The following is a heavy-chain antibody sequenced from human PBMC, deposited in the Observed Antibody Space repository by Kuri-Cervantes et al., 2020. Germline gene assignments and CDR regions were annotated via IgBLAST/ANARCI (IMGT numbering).Heavy chain of an antibody. J-gene: IGHJ5*02. CDR1: GFTFRSYD. V-gene: IGHV3-13*01. CDR2: IRTAGDT. D-gene: IGHD3-9*01. Sequence: GESLKISCSASGFTFRSYDMHWVRQATGKGLEWVSVIRTAGDTYYPGSMKGRFTISRENAKNSLYLQMNSLRAEDTAVYYCAKDYDSLTGYSLSVWFDPWGQGTLVTVSS. CDR3: AKDYDSLTGYSLSVWFDP.